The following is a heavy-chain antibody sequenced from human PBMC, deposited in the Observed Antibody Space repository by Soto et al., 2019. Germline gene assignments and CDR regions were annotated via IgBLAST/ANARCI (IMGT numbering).Heavy chain of an antibody. CDR3: ARGDQGHLDYDFWSGYYFFDY. CDR1: GYTFTSYG. Sequence: ASVKVSCKASGYTFTSYGISWVRQAPGQGLEWMGWISAYNGNTNYAQKLQGRVTMTTDTSTSTAYMELRSLRSDDTAVYYCARGDQGHLDYDFWSGYYFFDYWGQGTLVTRLL. V-gene: IGHV1-18*01. CDR2: ISAYNGNT. D-gene: IGHD3-3*01. J-gene: IGHJ4*02.